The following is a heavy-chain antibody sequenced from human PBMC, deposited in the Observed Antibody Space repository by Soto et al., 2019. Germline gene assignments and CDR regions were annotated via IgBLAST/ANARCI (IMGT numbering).Heavy chain of an antibody. J-gene: IGHJ6*02. CDR2: ISSSGSTI. CDR3: ARDLVPAAMPDYYYYGMDV. D-gene: IGHD2-2*01. Sequence: PGGSLRLSCAASGFTLSDYYMSWIRQAPGKGLEWVSYISSSGSTIYYADSVKGRFTISRDNAKNSLYLQMNSPRAEDTAVYYCARDLVPAAMPDYYYYGMDVWGQGTTVTVSS. V-gene: IGHV3-11*01. CDR1: GFTLSDYY.